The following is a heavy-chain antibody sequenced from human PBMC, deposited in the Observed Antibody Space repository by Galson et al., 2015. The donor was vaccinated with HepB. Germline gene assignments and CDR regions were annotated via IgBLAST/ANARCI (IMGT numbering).Heavy chain of an antibody. CDR1: GYTFTGYY. V-gene: IGHV1-2*02. D-gene: IGHD3-22*01. Sequence: SVKVSCKASGYTFTGYYMHWVRQAPGQGLEWMGWINPNSGGTNYAQKFQGRVTMTRDTSISTAYMELSRLRSDDTAVYYCAREGGDYYDSSGYHFDYWGQGTLVTVSS. CDR2: INPNSGGT. J-gene: IGHJ4*02. CDR3: AREGGDYYDSSGYHFDY.